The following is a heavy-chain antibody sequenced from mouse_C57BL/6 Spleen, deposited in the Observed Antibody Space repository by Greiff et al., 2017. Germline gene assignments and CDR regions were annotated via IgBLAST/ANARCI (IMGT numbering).Heavy chain of an antibody. D-gene: IGHD4-1*01. CDR2: ISYDGSN. V-gene: IGHV3-6*01. CDR3: ARLGRNWYFDV. Sequence: EVKVEESGPGLVKPSQSLSLTCSVTGYSITSGYYWNWIRQFPGNKLEWMGYISYDGSNNYNPSLKNRISITRDTSKNQFFLKLNSVTTEDTATYYCARLGRNWYFDVWGTGTTVTVSS. J-gene: IGHJ1*03. CDR1: GYSITSGYY.